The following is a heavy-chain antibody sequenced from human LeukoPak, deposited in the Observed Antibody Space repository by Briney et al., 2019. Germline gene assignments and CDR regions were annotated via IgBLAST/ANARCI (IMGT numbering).Heavy chain of an antibody. J-gene: IGHJ4*02. CDR2: ISSNGGST. CDR3: ARVGNWNDVRGEGFDY. D-gene: IGHD1-1*01. Sequence: GGSLRLSCAASGFTFSSYAMHWVRQAPGKGLEYVSAISSNGGSTYYANSVKGRFTISRDNSKNTLYLQMGSLRAEDMAVYYCARVGNWNDVRGEGFDYWGQGTLVTVSS. V-gene: IGHV3-64*01. CDR1: GFTFSSYA.